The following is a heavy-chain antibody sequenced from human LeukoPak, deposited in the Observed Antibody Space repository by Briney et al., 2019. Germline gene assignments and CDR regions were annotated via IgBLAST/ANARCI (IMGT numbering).Heavy chain of an antibody. CDR3: GRGDEFSGDY. D-gene: IGHD3-10*01. V-gene: IGHV3-7*04. CDR2: LHADGNDK. J-gene: IGHJ4*02. CDR1: GYTLSTYW. Sequence: GGSLRLSCAASGYTLSTYWMRWVSNAPPKGLEGVSNLHADGNDKYYMDSAKGRFTLYRDNPKNKLYLQMNTLRVAHDAVLYCGRGDEFSGDYWGQGTLVTVSS.